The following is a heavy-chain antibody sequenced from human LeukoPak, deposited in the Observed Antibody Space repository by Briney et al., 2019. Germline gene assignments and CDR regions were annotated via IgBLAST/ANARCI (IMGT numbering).Heavy chain of an antibody. CDR1: GGTFSSYA. CDR3: ARNVRQDFWSGYYTNWFDP. D-gene: IGHD3-3*01. V-gene: IGHV1-69*05. CDR2: IIPIFGTA. Sequence: SVKVSCKASGGTFSSYAISWVRQAPGQGLEWMGGIIPIFGTANYAQKFQGRVTITTDESTSTAYMELSSLRSEDTAVYYCARNVRQDFWSGYYTNWFDPWGQGTLVSVSS. J-gene: IGHJ5*02.